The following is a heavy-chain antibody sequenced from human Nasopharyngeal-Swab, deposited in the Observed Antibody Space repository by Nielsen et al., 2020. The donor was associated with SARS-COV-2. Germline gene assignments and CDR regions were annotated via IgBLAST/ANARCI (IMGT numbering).Heavy chain of an antibody. Sequence: TLSLAWTVPGGSFSSGGYYWSWIRQHPGKGLEWIGYIYYSGSTYYNPSLKSRVTISVDTSKNQFSLKLSSVTAADTAVYYCARAGDFWSGWSANYYMDVWGKGTTVTVSS. CDR1: GGSFSSGGYY. D-gene: IGHD3-3*01. V-gene: IGHV4-31*02. J-gene: IGHJ6*03. CDR3: ARAGDFWSGWSANYYMDV. CDR2: IYYSGST.